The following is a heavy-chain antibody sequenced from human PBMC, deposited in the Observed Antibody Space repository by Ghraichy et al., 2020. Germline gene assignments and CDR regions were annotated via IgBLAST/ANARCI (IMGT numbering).Heavy chain of an antibody. J-gene: IGHJ6*02. CDR3: AKEARYGMDV. Sequence: GGSLRLSCAASGFTFNAYTMHWVRHAPGKGLEWVSLISWDGGSTYYADSVKGRFTISRDNSKNSLYLQINSLRTEDTALYYCAKEARYGMDVWGQGTTVTVSS. V-gene: IGHV3-43*01. CDR1: GFTFNAYT. CDR2: ISWDGGST.